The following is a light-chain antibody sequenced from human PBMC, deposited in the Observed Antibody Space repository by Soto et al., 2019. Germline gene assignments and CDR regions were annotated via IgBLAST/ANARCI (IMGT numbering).Light chain of an antibody. CDR3: QQYGRSPFT. V-gene: IGKV3-20*01. Sequence: EIVLTQSPGTLSLSPGERATLSCRSSQSVSSSYLAWYQQKPGLAPRLLIYGASSRATGIPGRFSGSGSGTDFHLTISRLEPEDCAVYYCQQYGRSPFTFGPGTKVHIK. J-gene: IGKJ3*01. CDR1: QSVSSSY. CDR2: GAS.